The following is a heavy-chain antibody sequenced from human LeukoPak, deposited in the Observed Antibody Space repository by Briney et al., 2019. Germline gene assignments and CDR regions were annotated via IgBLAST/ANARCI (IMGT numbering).Heavy chain of an antibody. J-gene: IGHJ4*01. D-gene: IGHD6-13*01. V-gene: IGHV4-39*02. Sequence: PSETLSLPCSVSGGSISSNIHYWAWIRQPPGKGLEWIGSIFYRGGTYYNASVKCRVTMSVDTSKNQFSLKLRYVTAADTAVYFWARDGIEVAGTGYFDYWDHGTLVTVSS. CDR2: IFYRGGT. CDR1: GGSISSNIHY. CDR3: ARDGIEVAGTGYFDY.